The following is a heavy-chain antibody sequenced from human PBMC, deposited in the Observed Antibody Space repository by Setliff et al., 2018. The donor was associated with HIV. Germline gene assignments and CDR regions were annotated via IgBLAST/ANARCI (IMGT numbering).Heavy chain of an antibody. J-gene: IGHJ5*02. D-gene: IGHD3-22*01. CDR2: IYSGGST. Sequence: GSLRLSCAASGFTVSSNYMSWVRQAPGKGLEWVSVIYSGGSTYYADSVKGRFTISRDNSKNTLYLQVNSLRAEDTAVYYCAKQGSGYSWFDPWGQGTLVTVSS. CDR1: GFTVSSNY. CDR3: AKQGSGYSWFDP. V-gene: IGHV3-53*01.